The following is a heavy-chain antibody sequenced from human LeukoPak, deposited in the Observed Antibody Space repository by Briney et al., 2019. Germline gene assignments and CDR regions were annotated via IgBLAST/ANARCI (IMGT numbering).Heavy chain of an antibody. CDR1: GFTFATSW. V-gene: IGHV3-15*01. Sequence: GGSLRLSCAVSGFTFATSWMSWVRQAPGKGLEWVGRIKTKTDGGTTDYAAPVKGRFTISRDDSKNTLYLQMNSLKTEDTAVYYCGTGSAFDFWGRGTMATVSS. J-gene: IGHJ3*01. CDR2: IKTKTDGGTT. D-gene: IGHD1-14*01. CDR3: GTGSAFDF.